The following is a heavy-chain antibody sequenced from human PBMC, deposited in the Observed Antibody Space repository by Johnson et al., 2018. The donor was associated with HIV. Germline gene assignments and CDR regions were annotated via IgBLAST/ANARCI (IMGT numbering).Heavy chain of an antibody. CDR1: GFTFSRYW. CDR2: INSDGSST. D-gene: IGHD5-12*01. CDR3: ARDAKVGYGDAFDI. J-gene: IGHJ3*02. Sequence: VQLVESGGGLIQPGGSLRLSCAGSGFTFSRYWMHWVRQAPGKGLVWVSGINSDGSSTNYADSVKGRFTISRDNAKNTLYLQMNSLRAEDTAVFYCARDAKVGYGDAFDIWGHGTMVTVSS. V-gene: IGHV3-74*01.